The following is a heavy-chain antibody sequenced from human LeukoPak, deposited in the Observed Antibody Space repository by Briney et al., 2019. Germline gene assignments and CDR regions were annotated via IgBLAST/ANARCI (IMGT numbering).Heavy chain of an antibody. CDR3: ARARLVRGPVTPLYYFDY. Sequence: GASVKVSCKPSGYTFNTYEINWVRQAPGQGLEWMGWMNPNSANTGYAQKFQGRVTLTRNTSISTAYMELNGLRSDDTAVYYCARARLVRGPVTPLYYFDYWGQGVLVTVSS. J-gene: IGHJ4*02. V-gene: IGHV1-8*03. D-gene: IGHD2-8*02. CDR2: MNPNSANT. CDR1: GYTFNTYE.